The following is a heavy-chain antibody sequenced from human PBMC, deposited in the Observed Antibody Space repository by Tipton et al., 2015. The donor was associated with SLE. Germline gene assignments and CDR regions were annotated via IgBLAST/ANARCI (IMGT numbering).Heavy chain of an antibody. D-gene: IGHD4-23*01. V-gene: IGHV3-30*02. Sequence: SGFTFSSHGMHWVRQAPGKGLEWVACIWYDGSNKYYTDSVKGRFTISRDNPKNTLFLQMNSLRDEDTAVYYCAKDRWAVSAQYYFDYWGQGTLVTVSS. J-gene: IGHJ4*02. CDR3: AKDRWAVSAQYYFDY. CDR1: GFTFSSHG. CDR2: IWYDGSNK.